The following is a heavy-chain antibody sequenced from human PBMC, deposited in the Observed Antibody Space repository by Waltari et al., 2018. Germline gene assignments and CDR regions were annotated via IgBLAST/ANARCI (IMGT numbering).Heavy chain of an antibody. Sequence: EVQLVESGGDLIQPGGSLRLSCAASGFTVGNNFMGWVRQAPGKGLEWVSVIYSGGSTSYIGAVRGRFTISRDSSKNTLYLQMNSLRAEDTAVYYCAKVDNVGLNNYWGQGTLVTVSS. CDR1: GFTVGNNF. V-gene: IGHV3-53*01. J-gene: IGHJ4*02. CDR2: IYSGGST. D-gene: IGHD1-1*01. CDR3: AKVDNVGLNNY.